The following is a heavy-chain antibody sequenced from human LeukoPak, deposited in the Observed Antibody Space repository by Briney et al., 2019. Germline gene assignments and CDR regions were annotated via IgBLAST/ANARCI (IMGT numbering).Heavy chain of an antibody. Sequence: SETLSLTCTVSGGSISSGDYYWSWIRQPPGKGLEWIGYIYYSGSTYYNPSLKSRVTISVDTSKYQFSLKLSSVTAADTAVYYCARGRDYGDYASFDYWGQGTLVTVSS. D-gene: IGHD4-17*01. CDR2: IYYSGST. CDR3: ARGRDYGDYASFDY. V-gene: IGHV4-30-4*02. CDR1: GGSISSGDYY. J-gene: IGHJ4*02.